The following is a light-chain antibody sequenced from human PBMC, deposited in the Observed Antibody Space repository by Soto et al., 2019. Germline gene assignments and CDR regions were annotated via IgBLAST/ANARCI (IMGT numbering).Light chain of an antibody. CDR3: QQHGSSPHT. V-gene: IGKV3-20*01. CDR1: QSVSSSY. J-gene: IGKJ2*01. Sequence: EIVLTQSPGTLSLSPGERATLSCRASQSVSSSYLAWYQHKPGQAPRLLIYGASSRATGIPDRFSGSGSGTDFTLTISRLEPEDFAVYYCQQHGSSPHTFGQGTTLEIK. CDR2: GAS.